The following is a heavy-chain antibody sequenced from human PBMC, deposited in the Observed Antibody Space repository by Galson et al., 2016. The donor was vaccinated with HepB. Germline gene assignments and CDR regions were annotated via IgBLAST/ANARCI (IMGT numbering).Heavy chain of an antibody. V-gene: IGHV3-7*03. CDR3: ARGGSWGVDY. D-gene: IGHD1-26*01. Sequence: SLRLSCAASGFTFSVFWMSWVRQAPGKGLEWVANIKADGSDKYYVDSVKGRFTLSRDNAKNSLFLQMTSLRAEDTAVYSCARGGSWGVDYWGQGTLVTVSS. CDR1: GFTFSVFW. J-gene: IGHJ4*02. CDR2: IKADGSDK.